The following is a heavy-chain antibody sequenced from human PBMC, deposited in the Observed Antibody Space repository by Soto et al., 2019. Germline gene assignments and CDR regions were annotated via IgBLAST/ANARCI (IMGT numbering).Heavy chain of an antibody. J-gene: IGHJ6*02. CDR2: IIHSAST. V-gene: IGHV4-34*12. CDR1: GGSFSGYY. D-gene: IGHD5-18*01. Sequence: SETLSLTCAVYGGSFSGYYWSWIRQPPGKGLECIGEIIHSASTKYNPSLRSRVTISVDTSKNQFSLRLSSVAAADTAVYYCTTDPGTAMGYYYYYGMDVWGQGTTVTVSS. CDR3: TTDPGTAMGYYYYYGMDV.